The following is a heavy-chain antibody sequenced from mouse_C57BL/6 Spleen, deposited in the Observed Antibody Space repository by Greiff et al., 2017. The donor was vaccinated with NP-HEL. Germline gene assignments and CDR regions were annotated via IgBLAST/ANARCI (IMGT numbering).Heavy chain of an antibody. V-gene: IGHV1-69*01. J-gene: IGHJ2*01. CDR3: ARGPHFGYFDY. Sequence: VQLQQPGAELVMPGASVKLSCKASGYTFTSYWMHWVKQRPGQGLEWIGEIDPSDSYTNYNQKFKGKSTLTVDKSSSTAYMQLSSLTSEDSAVYYCARGPHFGYFDYWGQGTTLTVSS. D-gene: IGHD1-3*01. CDR1: GYTFTSYW. CDR2: IDPSDSYT.